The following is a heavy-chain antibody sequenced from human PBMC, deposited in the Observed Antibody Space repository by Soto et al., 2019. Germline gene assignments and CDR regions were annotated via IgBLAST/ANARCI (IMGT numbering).Heavy chain of an antibody. CDR3: AADPFCSSTNCYNWFDP. J-gene: IGHJ5*02. CDR1: GFTFTRSA. D-gene: IGHD2-2*01. CDR2: IVVDGANT. V-gene: IGHV1-58*01. Sequence: SVKVSCKASGFTFTRSAVQWVRQARGQCLEWIGWIVVDGANTNYAQKFQERVTITRDMSTSTAYMELSSLRSGDTAVYYCAADPFCSSTNCYNWFDPWGQGTLVTVSS.